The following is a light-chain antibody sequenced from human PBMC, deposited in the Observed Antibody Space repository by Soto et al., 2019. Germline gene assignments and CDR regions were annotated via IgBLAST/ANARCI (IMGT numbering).Light chain of an antibody. V-gene: IGKV3-20*01. J-gene: IGKJ1*01. CDR3: HQYDSWT. Sequence: EIVLAQSPGTLSLSPWDRATLSCRASQSVGDNSAWYQQKPGQAPRLLIYGASSRATGIPDRFSGSGSGTDFTLTISRLEPEDFAVYYCHQYDSWTFGQGTKVDIK. CDR2: GAS. CDR1: QSVGDN.